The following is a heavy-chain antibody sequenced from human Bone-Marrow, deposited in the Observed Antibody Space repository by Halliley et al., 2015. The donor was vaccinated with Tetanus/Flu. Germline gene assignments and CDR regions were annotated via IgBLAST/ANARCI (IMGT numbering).Heavy chain of an antibody. D-gene: IGHD6-13*01. Sequence: GGGGGDIHYADSAGGRFTISRDNPKNTLYLQMNSRRAEDTAVYYCARGPGSNSWYGALDYWGQGTLATVSS. CDR3: ARGPGSNSWYGALDY. V-gene: IGHV3-23*01. J-gene: IGHJ4*02. CDR2: GGGGGDI.